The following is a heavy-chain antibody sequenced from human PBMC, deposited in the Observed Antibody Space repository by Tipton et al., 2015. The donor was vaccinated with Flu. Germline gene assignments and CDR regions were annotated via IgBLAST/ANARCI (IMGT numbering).Heavy chain of an antibody. V-gene: IGHV4-38-2*02. D-gene: IGHD6-25*01. CDR1: GFSITDGSF. CDR2: IYHLGTT. Sequence: LRLSCTVSGFSITDGSFWGWIRQSPGRGLEWIGSIYHLGTTYYSPSLKSRATISVDTSKNQFSLRLTPVTAADTAVYYCVKEGASGWVWVFWGQGAQVTVSS. J-gene: IGHJ4*02. CDR3: VKEGASGWVWVF.